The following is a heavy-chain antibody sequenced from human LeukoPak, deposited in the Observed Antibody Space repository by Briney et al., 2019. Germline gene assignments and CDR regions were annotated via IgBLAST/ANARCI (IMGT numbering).Heavy chain of an antibody. CDR1: GFTFGSYG. Sequence: GGSLRLSCAASGFTFGSYGMHWVRQAPGKGLEWVTVIWYDGSNKYYADSVKGRFTISRDNSKNTLYLQMNSLRAEDTAVYYCVRSSMAAAGPFDCWGQGILVTVSS. CDR2: IWYDGSNK. CDR3: VRSSMAAAGPFDC. V-gene: IGHV3-33*01. J-gene: IGHJ4*02. D-gene: IGHD6-13*01.